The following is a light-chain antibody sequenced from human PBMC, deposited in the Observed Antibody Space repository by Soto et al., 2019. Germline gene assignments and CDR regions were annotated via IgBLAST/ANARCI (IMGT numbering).Light chain of an antibody. CDR2: EVS. J-gene: IGLJ1*01. CDR1: SSDVGAYNY. V-gene: IGLV2-8*01. CDR3: SSYAGSDVFV. Sequence: ALTQPPSASGSPGQSVAISCTGTSSDVGAYNYVAWYQQHPGKVPKLMIYEVSKRPSGVPDRFSGSKSGNTASLTVSGLQADDEADYYCSSYAGSDVFVFGTGTKVTVL.